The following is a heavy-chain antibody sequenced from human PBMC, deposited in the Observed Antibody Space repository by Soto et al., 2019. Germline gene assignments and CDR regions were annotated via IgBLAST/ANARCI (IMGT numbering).Heavy chain of an antibody. Sequence: ASVKVSCKASGYTFTSSGISWVRQAPGQGLEWMGWISTDNGNTKYAQHLQGRVSMTTDTSTSTAYMDLRSLRSEDTAVYYCARSGRIAVADTEGNWFDPWGQGTLITVSS. J-gene: IGHJ5*02. V-gene: IGHV1-18*01. D-gene: IGHD6-19*01. CDR3: ARSGRIAVADTEGNWFDP. CDR1: GYTFTSSG. CDR2: ISTDNGNT.